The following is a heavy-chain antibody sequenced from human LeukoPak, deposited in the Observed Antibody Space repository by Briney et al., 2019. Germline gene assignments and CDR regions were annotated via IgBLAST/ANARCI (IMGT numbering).Heavy chain of an antibody. D-gene: IGHD2-21*01. CDR2: IVVGSGNT. CDR1: GCTVTSSA. CDR3: AARGGDYYGMDV. J-gene: IGHJ6*02. V-gene: IGHV1-58*02. Sequence: SVKVSCKASGCTVTSSAMQGVRQARGQRLEGIGWIVVGSGNTNYAQKFQERVNITRDMSTRTAYTELSSLTSEDTAVYYCAARGGDYYGMDVWGQGTTVTVSS.